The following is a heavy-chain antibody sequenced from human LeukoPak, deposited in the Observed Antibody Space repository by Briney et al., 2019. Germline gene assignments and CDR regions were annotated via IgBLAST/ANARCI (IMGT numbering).Heavy chain of an antibody. V-gene: IGHV3-48*03. CDR2: ISSSGRTI. CDR3: ARVMISAPGSSYNWFGH. D-gene: IGHD6-13*01. J-gene: IGHJ5*02. Sequence: GGSLRLSCAASGFTLSSYEMNGVRQAPGKGGEGVSYISSSGRTIFYADSVKGRFTVYRDNDKNALYVKMKSLRAEDTAIYYCARVMISAPGSSYNWFGHWGQGTLVTVSS. CDR1: GFTLSSYE.